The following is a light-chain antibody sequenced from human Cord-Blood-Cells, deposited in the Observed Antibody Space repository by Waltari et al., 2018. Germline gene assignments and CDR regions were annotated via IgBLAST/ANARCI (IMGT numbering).Light chain of an antibody. V-gene: IGLV2-14*01. CDR2: EVS. J-gene: IGLJ2*01. CDR3: SSYTSSSTV. CDR1: SSDVGGYTY. Sequence: QSALTQPASVSGSPGPSITIPCTGTSSDVGGYTYVSWYQQHPGKAPNLMIYEVSNRPSGVSNRFSGSKSGNTASLTISGLQAEDEADYYCSSYTSSSTVFGGGTKLTVL.